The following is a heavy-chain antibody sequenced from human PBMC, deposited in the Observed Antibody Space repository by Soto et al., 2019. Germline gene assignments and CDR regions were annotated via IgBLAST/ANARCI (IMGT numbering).Heavy chain of an antibody. Sequence: SETLSLTYAVYGGSFSGYYWSWIRQPPGKGLEWIGEINHSGSTNYNPSLKSRGTISVDTSKNQFSLKLSSVTAADRAVYYCARRWGYVSGSYYNRANYYYYYYMAVWGNGTRVTVSS. CDR1: GGSFSGYY. D-gene: IGHD3-10*01. CDR2: INHSGST. V-gene: IGHV4-34*01. CDR3: ARRWGYVSGSYYNRANYYYYYYMAV. J-gene: IGHJ6*03.